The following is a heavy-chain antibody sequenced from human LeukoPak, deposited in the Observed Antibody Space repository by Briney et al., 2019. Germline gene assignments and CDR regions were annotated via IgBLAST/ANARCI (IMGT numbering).Heavy chain of an antibody. CDR3: AREYPDDSSAS. D-gene: IGHD3-22*01. J-gene: IGHJ5*02. CDR2: IDSGGSK. Sequence: PGGSLRLSCAASGFTVSTNYMSWVRQAPGNGLEWVSVIDSGGSKKYAESVKGRFTISRDNSKNTLYLQMNSLRAEDTAVYYCAREYPDDSSASWGQGTLVTVSS. V-gene: IGHV3-66*01. CDR1: GFTVSTNY.